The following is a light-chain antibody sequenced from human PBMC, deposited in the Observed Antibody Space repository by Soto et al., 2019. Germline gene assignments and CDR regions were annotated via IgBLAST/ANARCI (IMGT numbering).Light chain of an antibody. Sequence: DIHMTQSPSSLSASVGDRVTITCRASQSISNYLNWYQQKPGKAPNLLIYIASNLHSGVPSRFSGSGSGTDFTLTISSLQPEDFATYYCQQSYSTPYTFGQGTMLDIK. CDR2: IAS. CDR1: QSISNY. J-gene: IGKJ2*01. CDR3: QQSYSTPYT. V-gene: IGKV1-39*01.